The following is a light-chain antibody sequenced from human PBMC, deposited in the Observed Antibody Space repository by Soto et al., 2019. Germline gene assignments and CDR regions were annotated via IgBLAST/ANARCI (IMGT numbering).Light chain of an antibody. CDR3: AAWDDSLNGPV. CDR1: SSNIGTNS. Sequence: QSVLTQPPSASGTPGQRVNISCSGGSSNIGTNSVSWYQHLPGTAPKLIIYNNDRRPSGVPDRFSGSKSDTSASLAISGLQSEDETDYYCAAWDDSLNGPVFGGGTKLTVL. J-gene: IGLJ2*01. CDR2: NND. V-gene: IGLV1-44*01.